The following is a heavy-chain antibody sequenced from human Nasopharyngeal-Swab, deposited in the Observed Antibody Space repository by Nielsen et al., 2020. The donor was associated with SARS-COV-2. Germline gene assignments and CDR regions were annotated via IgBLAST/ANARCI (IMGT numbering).Heavy chain of an antibody. CDR1: GGSFSGYY. V-gene: IGHV4-34*01. CDR3: ARNRVSSTSEAPNYYYYYGTDV. Sequence: SETLSLTCAVYGGSFSGYYWSWIRQPPGKGLEWIGEINHSGSTNYNPSLKSRVTISVDTSKNQFSLKLSSVTAADTAVYYCARNRVSSTSEAPNYYYYYGTDVWGQGTTVTVSS. J-gene: IGHJ6*02. D-gene: IGHD2-2*01. CDR2: INHSGST.